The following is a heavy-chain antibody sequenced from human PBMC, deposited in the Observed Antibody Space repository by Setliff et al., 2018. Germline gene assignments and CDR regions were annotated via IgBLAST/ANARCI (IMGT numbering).Heavy chain of an antibody. CDR1: GGFTSSFY. Sequence: TSETLSLTCTISGGFTSSFYWSWIRQAPGKGLEWIGYVDHSGSTNFSPSLKSRGTISVDTSKTQVSLTPTSVTAADTAVYYCARDYQGGWFDPWGPGTLVTVSS. CDR3: ARDYQGGWFDP. D-gene: IGHD3-16*01. V-gene: IGHV4-59*01. J-gene: IGHJ5*02. CDR2: VDHSGST.